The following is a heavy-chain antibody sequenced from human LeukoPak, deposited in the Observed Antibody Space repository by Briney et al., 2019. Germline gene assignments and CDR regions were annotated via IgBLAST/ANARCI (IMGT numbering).Heavy chain of an antibody. Sequence: PGGSLRLSCAASGFSFNSDWMDWVRQAPGKGLLWVARINGAQSDTIYADSVKGRLTISRDNAKNTLYLQMNSLRAEDTAVYYCARAINYDLIDYWGQGTPVTVSS. CDR3: ARAINYDLIDY. CDR1: GFSFNSDW. D-gene: IGHD4-11*01. J-gene: IGHJ4*02. V-gene: IGHV3-74*01. CDR2: INGAQSDT.